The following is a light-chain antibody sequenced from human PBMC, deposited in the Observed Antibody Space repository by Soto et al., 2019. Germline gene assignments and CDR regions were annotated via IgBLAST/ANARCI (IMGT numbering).Light chain of an antibody. J-gene: IGKJ1*01. CDR1: QSISSY. CDR2: AAS. CDR3: QRSYSTPRT. Sequence: DIQITQSPSSLSASVGDRVTITCRASQSISSYLNWYKQKPGKAPKLLIYAASSLQSGVPSRLRGSGSGTDFTLTISSLQPEDFATYYCQRSYSTPRTFGQGTKVDIK. V-gene: IGKV1-39*01.